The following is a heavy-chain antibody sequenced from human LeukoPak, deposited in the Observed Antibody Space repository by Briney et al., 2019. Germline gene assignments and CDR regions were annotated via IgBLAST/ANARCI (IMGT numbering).Heavy chain of an antibody. CDR1: GFTFSSYE. CDR2: TSTSGRSI. Sequence: GGSLRLSCAASGFTFSSYEMNWVRQAPGKGLEWVSYTSTSGRSIYYADSVKGRFTISRDNAKNSLYLQMNSLRAEDTAVYYCARDTGQERGYWGQGTLVTVSS. D-gene: IGHD5-24*01. V-gene: IGHV3-48*03. CDR3: ARDTGQERGY. J-gene: IGHJ4*02.